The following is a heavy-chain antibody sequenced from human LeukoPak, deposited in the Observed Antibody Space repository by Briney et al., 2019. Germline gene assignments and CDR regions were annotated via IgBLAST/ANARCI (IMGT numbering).Heavy chain of an antibody. Sequence: KSSETLSLTCTVSGGSISSYYWSWIRQPPGKGLEWIGYIYYSGSTNYNPSLKSRVTISVDTSKNQFSLKLSSVTAADTAVYYCAAGILPGYLYYFDYWGQGTLVTVSS. CDR2: IYYSGST. CDR3: AAGILPGYLYYFDY. J-gene: IGHJ4*02. D-gene: IGHD3-9*01. CDR1: GGSISSYY. V-gene: IGHV4-59*01.